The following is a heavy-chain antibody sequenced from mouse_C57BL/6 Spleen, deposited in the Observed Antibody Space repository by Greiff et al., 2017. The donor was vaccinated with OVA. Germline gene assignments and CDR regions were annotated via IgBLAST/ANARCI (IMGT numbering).Heavy chain of an antibody. CDR3: ARRSIYYDYDERYFDV. CDR1: GYTFTSYW. Sequence: QVQLQQPGAELVKPGASVKMSCKASGYTFTSYWITWVKQRPGQGLEWIGDIYPGSGSTNYNEKFKSKATLTVDTSSSTAYMQLSSLTSEDSAVYYCARRSIYYDYDERYFDVWGTGTTVTVSS. J-gene: IGHJ1*03. V-gene: IGHV1-55*01. CDR2: IYPGSGST. D-gene: IGHD2-4*01.